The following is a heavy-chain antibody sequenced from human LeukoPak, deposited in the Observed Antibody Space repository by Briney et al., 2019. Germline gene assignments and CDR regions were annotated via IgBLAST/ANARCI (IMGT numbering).Heavy chain of an antibody. CDR3: ARYGSGSYGYYYYYMDV. Sequence: KSSETLSLTCTVSGGSISSYYWSWIRQPAGKGLEWIGRIYTSGSTNYNPSLKSRVTISVDTSKNQFSLKLSSVTAADTAVYYCARYGSGSYGYYYYYMDVWGKGTTVTVSS. D-gene: IGHD3-10*01. V-gene: IGHV4-4*07. CDR1: GGSISSYY. J-gene: IGHJ6*03. CDR2: IYTSGST.